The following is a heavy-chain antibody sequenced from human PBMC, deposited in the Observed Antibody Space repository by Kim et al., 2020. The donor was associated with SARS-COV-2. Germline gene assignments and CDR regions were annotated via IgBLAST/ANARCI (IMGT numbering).Heavy chain of an antibody. CDR1: GGTFSSYA. J-gene: IGHJ3*02. V-gene: IGHV1-69*04. D-gene: IGHD2-21*02. CDR2: IITILGIA. CDR3: ARNCGGDGLHAFDI. Sequence: SVKVSCKASGGTFSSYAISWVRQAPGQGLEWMGRIITILGIANYAQKFQGRVTITADKSTSTAYMELSSLRPEDKAVYYCARNCGGDGLHAFDIWGQGTMGTVSS.